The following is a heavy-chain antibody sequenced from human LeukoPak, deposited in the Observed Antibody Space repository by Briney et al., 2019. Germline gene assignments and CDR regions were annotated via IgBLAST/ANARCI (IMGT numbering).Heavy chain of an antibody. V-gene: IGHV1-69*05. CDR1: GGAFSSYA. CDR2: IIPIFGTA. J-gene: IGHJ4*02. Sequence: RASVKVSCKSSGGAFSSYAISWVRQAPGQGLELMGGIIPIFGTANYAQKFQGRVTITTDESTSTAYMELSSLRSEDTAVYYCATRDRWLQFPFAYWGQGTLVTVSS. CDR3: ATRDRWLQFPFAY. D-gene: IGHD5-24*01.